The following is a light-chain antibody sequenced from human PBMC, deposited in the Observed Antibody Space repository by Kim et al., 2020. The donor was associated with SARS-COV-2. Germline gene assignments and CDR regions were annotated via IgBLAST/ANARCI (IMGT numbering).Light chain of an antibody. J-gene: IGLJ2*01. CDR2: RNN. CDR1: SSNTGSNY. V-gene: IGLV1-47*01. Sequence: QGVTISCSGSSSNTGSNYVYWYQQLPGTAPKLLIYRNNQRPSRVPDRFSGSKSGTSASLAISGLRSEDEADYYCAAWDDSLSGHVVFGGGTQLTVL. CDR3: AAWDDSLSGHVV.